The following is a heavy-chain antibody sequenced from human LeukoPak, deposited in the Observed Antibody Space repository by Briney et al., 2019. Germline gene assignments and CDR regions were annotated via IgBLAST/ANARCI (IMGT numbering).Heavy chain of an antibody. J-gene: IGHJ4*02. CDR3: ARRSGRRYEY. CDR2: ISGGGEST. V-gene: IGHV3-48*03. D-gene: IGHD5-24*01. CDR1: GFTFSSYE. Sequence: PGGSLRLSCAASGFTFSSYETNWVRHAPGRGLEWVSHISGGGESTVYPDAVKGRFTISRDNAKNSPYLQMNSLRVEDTGVYYCARRSGRRYEYWGQGVLVTVSP.